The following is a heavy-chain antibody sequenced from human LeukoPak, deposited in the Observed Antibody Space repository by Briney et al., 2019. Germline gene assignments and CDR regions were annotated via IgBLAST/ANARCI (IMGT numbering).Heavy chain of an antibody. J-gene: IGHJ3*02. V-gene: IGHV4-59*01. Sequence: SGTLSLTCTVSGGSISSYYWSWIRQPPGKGLEWIGYIYYSGSTNYNPSLKSRVTISIDTSKNQFSLKLNSVTAADTAVYYCARSSYYYAADAFDIWGQGTMVTVSS. CDR2: IYYSGST. CDR3: ARSSYYYAADAFDI. D-gene: IGHD3-10*01. CDR1: GGSISSYY.